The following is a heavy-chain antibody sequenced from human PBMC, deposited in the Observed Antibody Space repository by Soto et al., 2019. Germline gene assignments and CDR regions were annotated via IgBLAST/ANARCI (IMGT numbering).Heavy chain of an antibody. J-gene: IGHJ4*02. V-gene: IGHV3-21*01. CDR3: ARDFDSKNLVIEY. CDR2: ISSSSSYI. CDR1: VFTFSSYS. D-gene: IGHD3-22*01. Sequence: VGYLRLSCASYVFTFSSYSMNCVRHSPGKWLEWVSSISSSSSYIYYADSVKGRFTISRDNAKNSLYLQMNSLRAEDTAVYYCARDFDSKNLVIEYWGQGTLVSVSS.